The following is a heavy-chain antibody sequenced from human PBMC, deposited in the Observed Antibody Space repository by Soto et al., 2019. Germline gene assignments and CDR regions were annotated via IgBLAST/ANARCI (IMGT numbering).Heavy chain of an antibody. CDR1: GFLFTDYY. V-gene: IGHV3-11*06. CDR3: ARDLRFSSTNYFDF. Sequence: PGGSLRLSCTASGFLFTDYYISWIRQPPGKGLEWLAYIDGSSDYTNSADSVKGRFTISRDNAKNSVFPQMNNLRADDTAVYYCARDLRFSSTNYFDFWGRGTLVTVSS. D-gene: IGHD2-8*01. J-gene: IGHJ4*02. CDR2: IDGSSDYT.